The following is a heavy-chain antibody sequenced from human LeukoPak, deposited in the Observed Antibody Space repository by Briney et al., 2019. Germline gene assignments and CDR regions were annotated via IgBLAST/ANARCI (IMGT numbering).Heavy chain of an antibody. CDR3: ARDAGSGSQLADAFDI. CDR2: ITPNSGGT. Sequence: ASLKVSCKASGYTFTGYYMHGVRHAPGQGLEWMGWITPNSGGTNYEQTFQGRVTLTRDTSISTAYMELSRLRSDDTAVYYCARDAGSGSQLADAFDIWGQGTMVTVSS. D-gene: IGHD3-10*01. V-gene: IGHV1-2*02. CDR1: GYTFTGYY. J-gene: IGHJ3*02.